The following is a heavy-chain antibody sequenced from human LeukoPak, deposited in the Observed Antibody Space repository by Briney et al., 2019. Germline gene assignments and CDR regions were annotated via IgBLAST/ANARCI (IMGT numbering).Heavy chain of an antibody. CDR2: ISGSGGST. CDR3: AKDRVAAAGWAYYFDY. CDR1: GFTFSSYA. Sequence: GGSLRLSCAASGFTFSSYAMSWVRQAPGKGQEWVSAISGSGGSTYYADSVKGRFTISRDNSKNTLYLQMNSLRAEDTAVYYCAKDRVAAAGWAYYFDYWGQGTLVTVSS. D-gene: IGHD6-13*01. J-gene: IGHJ4*02. V-gene: IGHV3-23*01.